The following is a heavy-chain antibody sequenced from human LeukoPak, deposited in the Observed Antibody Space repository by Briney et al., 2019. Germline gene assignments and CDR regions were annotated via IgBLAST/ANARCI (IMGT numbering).Heavy chain of an antibody. J-gene: IGHJ4*02. CDR2: INNDGSAT. CDR3: AKVGQNYDILTYYFDY. Sequence: GSLSLSCAASGFTVSSNYMSWVRQPPGKGLVWVSRINNDGSATSYADSVKGRFPISRDNAKNTLYLQMNSLRVEDTAVYYCAKVGQNYDILTYYFDYWGQGTLVTASS. D-gene: IGHD3-9*01. V-gene: IGHV3-74*01. CDR1: GFTVSSNY.